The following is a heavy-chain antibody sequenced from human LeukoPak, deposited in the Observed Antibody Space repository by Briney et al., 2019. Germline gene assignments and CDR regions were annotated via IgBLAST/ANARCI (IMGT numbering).Heavy chain of an antibody. D-gene: IGHD3-22*01. V-gene: IGHV1-2*02. CDR2: INPNSGGT. Sequence: GASVKVSCKASEYTFTGYYMNWVRQAPGQGLEWMGWINPNSGGTNYAQKFQGRVTMTRDTSISTAYMELSRLRSDDTAVYYCARAEYYYDSSGLKGLPFDYWGQGTRVTVSS. J-gene: IGHJ4*02. CDR3: ARAEYYYDSSGLKGLPFDY. CDR1: EYTFTGYY.